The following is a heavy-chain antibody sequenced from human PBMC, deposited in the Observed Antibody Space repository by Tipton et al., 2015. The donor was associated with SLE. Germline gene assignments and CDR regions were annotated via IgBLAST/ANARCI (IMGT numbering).Heavy chain of an antibody. CDR2: IYYSGST. CDR3: AIYSGSYYGHWFDP. Sequence: LRLSCAVYGGSFSGYYWSWIRQPPGKGLEWIGYIYYSGSTNYNPSLKSRVTISVDTSKNQFSLKLSSVTAADTAVCYCAIYSGSYYGHWFDPWGQGTLVTVSS. V-gene: IGHV4-59*01. D-gene: IGHD1-26*01. CDR1: GGSFSGYY. J-gene: IGHJ5*02.